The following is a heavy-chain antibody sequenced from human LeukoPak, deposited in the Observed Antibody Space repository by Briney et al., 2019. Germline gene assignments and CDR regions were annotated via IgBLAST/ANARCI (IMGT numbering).Heavy chain of an antibody. V-gene: IGHV3-11*01. J-gene: IGHJ6*04. CDR2: ISGSGITI. D-gene: IGHD2-15*01. Sequence: PGGSLRLSCAASGFTFSDYYMRWIRQAPGKGLEGVSSISGSGITIYYADSMWGRFTISRDNAKNSLVLKMHSCEAEAADVCDSVRDRVADLPPYHYLMDVWGKGPTVTVSS. CDR1: GFTFSDYY. CDR3: VRDRVADLPPYHYLMDV.